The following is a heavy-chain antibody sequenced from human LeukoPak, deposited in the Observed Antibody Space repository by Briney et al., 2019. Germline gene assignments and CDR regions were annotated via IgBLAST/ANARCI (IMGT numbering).Heavy chain of an antibody. CDR3: TRPYWDGDYEYYYYMDV. Sequence: PGGSLRLSCAASGFTFSNAWMSWVRQAPGKGLEWVGRIKSKTDGGTTDYAAPVKGRFTISRDDSKNTLYLQMNSLKTEDTAVYYCTRPYWDGDYEYYYYMDVWGKGTTVTVSS. D-gene: IGHD4-17*01. V-gene: IGHV3-15*01. CDR1: GFTFSNAW. J-gene: IGHJ6*03. CDR2: IKSKTDGGTT.